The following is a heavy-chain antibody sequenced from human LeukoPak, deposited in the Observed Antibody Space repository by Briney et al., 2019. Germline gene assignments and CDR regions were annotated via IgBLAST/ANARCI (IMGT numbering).Heavy chain of an antibody. CDR3: ARSQNYYGSGDY. V-gene: IGHV4-61*03. Sequence: SQTLSLTCTVSGDSFSNGNYYWSWLRQPPGKALEWIGYIYYTGKTYYNPSLEGRVTILVDTSRNHFSVKLSSVTAADTAVYYCARSQNYYGSGDYWSQGTLVTVSS. CDR1: GDSFSNGNYY. J-gene: IGHJ4*02. CDR2: IYYTGKT. D-gene: IGHD3-10*01.